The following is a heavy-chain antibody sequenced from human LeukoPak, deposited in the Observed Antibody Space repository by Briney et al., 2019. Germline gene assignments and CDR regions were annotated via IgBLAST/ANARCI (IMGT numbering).Heavy chain of an antibody. CDR1: GDSISSSSYY. J-gene: IGHJ4*02. V-gene: IGHV4-39*07. Sequence: SETLSLTCTVSGDSISSSSYYWGWIRQPPGKGLEWIGSIYYSGSTYYNPSLKSRVTISVDTSKNQFSLKLSSVTAADTAVYYCARVGGYSYGSDYWGQGTLVTVSS. CDR2: IYYSGST. CDR3: ARVGGYSYGSDY. D-gene: IGHD5-18*01.